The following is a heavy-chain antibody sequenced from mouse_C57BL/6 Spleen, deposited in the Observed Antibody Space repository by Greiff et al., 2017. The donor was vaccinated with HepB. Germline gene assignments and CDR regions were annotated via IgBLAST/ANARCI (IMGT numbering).Heavy chain of an antibody. V-gene: IGHV3-6*01. CDR2: ISYDGSN. CDR3: ARGRSGDY. CDR1: GYSITSGYY. J-gene: IGHJ2*01. D-gene: IGHD1-3*01. Sequence: ESGPGLVKPSQSLSLTCSVTGYSITSGYYWNWIRQFPGNKLEWMGYISYDGSNNYNPSLKNRISITRDTSKNQFFLKLNSVTTEDTATYYCARGRSGDYWGQGTTLTVSS.